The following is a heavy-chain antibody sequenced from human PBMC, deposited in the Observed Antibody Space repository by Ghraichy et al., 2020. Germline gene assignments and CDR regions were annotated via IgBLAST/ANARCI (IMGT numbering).Heavy chain of an antibody. J-gene: IGHJ3*02. D-gene: IGHD3-3*01. CDR2: IRSKANSYAT. Sequence: GSLRLSCAASGFTFSGSAMHWVRQASGKGLEWVGRIRSKANSYATAYAASVKGRFTISRDDSKNTAYLQMNSLKTEDTAVYYCKSGSDAFDIWGQGTMVTVSS. CDR1: GFTFSGSA. V-gene: IGHV3-73*01. CDR3: KSGSDAFDI.